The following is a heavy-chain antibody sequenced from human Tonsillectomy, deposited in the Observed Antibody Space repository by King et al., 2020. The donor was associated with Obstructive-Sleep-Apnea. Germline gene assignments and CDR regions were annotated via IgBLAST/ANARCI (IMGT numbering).Heavy chain of an antibody. J-gene: IGHJ6*02. CDR3: ARPIVTRYYYGMDV. Sequence: PLQESGPGLVKPSETLSLTCTVSGGSISSSSYYWGWIRQPPGKGLEWIGTFYYTGSTYYNPSLKSRVTISADTSKNQFSLKLNSVTAADTAVYYCARPIVTRYYYGMDVWGQGTTVTVSS. D-gene: IGHD3-22*01. V-gene: IGHV4-39*01. CDR2: FYYTGST. CDR1: GGSISSSSYY.